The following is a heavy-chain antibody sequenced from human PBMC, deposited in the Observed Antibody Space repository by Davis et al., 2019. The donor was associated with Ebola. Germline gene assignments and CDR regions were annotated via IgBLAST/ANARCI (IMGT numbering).Heavy chain of an antibody. CDR1: GYIFTSYA. CDR3: ARDRGSSWLHWFDP. V-gene: IGHV1-3*01. D-gene: IGHD6-13*01. J-gene: IGHJ5*02. CDR2: INAGNGDT. Sequence: AASVKVSCKASGYIFTSYAMHWVRQAPGQRLEWVGWINAGNGDTKYSQKFQGRVTMTRNTSISTAYMELSSLRSEDTAVYYCARDRGSSWLHWFDPWGQGTLVTVSS.